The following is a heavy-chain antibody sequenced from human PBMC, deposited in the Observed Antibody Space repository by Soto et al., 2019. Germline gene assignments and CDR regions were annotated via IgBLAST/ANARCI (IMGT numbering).Heavy chain of an antibody. J-gene: IGHJ4*02. CDR3: ARGNRPPTYYFKY. CDR2: IYPGDSDT. V-gene: IGHV5-51*01. CDR1: GYSFSSYW. Sequence: GESLKISCKGSGYSFSSYWIGWVRLMPGKGLEYMGIIYPGDSDTRYSPSFQGQVTISADKSISTTYLQWSSLKASDTAIYYCARGNRPPTYYFKYWGQGTLVTVSS. D-gene: IGHD1-1*01.